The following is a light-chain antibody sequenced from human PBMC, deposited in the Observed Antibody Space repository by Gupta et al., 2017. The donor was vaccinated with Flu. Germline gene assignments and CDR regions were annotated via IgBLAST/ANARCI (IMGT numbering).Light chain of an antibody. CDR2: GVS. CDR3: SSYTSSDPVV. J-gene: IGLJ2*01. CDR1: SSDVGAYEY. V-gene: IGLV2-14*01. Sequence: QSALTQPASVPGSPGQSITISCTGTSSDVGAYEYVSWYQQHPGKAPKLIIYGVSNRPSGVSNRFSGSKSGNTASLTISGLQADDEADYYCSSYTSSDPVVFGGGTKVTVL.